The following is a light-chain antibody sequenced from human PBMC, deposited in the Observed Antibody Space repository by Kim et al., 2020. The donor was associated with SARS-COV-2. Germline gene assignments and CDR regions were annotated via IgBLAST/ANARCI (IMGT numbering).Light chain of an antibody. J-gene: IGKJ1*01. CDR3: QQYNNWPPT. CDR2: GAS. CDR1: QSVSSN. V-gene: IGKV3-15*01. Sequence: GSPGERATLSCRASQSVSSNLAWYQQKPGQAPRLRIYGASTRATGIPARFSGSGSGTEFTLTISSLQSEDFAVYYCQQYNNWPPTFGQGTKVDIK.